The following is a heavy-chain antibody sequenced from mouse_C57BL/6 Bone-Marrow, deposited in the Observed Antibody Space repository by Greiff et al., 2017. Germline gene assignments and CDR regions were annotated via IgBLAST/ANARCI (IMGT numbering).Heavy chain of an antibody. CDR3: ARGDYYAMDY. CDR1: GYTFTSYG. V-gene: IGHV1-81*01. CDR2: IYPTDGNT. J-gene: IGHJ4*01. Sequence: VQLQQSGAELARPGSSVKLSCKASGYTFTSYGMRWVKQRTVQGLEWIGDIYPTDGNTYYNQKFKGKATLTADKSSSTAYMELRSLTSEDSAVYCCARGDYYAMDYWGQGTSVTVSS.